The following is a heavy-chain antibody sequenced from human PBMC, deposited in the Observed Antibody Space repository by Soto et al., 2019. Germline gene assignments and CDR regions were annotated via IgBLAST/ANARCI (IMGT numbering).Heavy chain of an antibody. D-gene: IGHD3-22*01. V-gene: IGHV3-53*01. Sequence: EVQLVESGGGLIQPGGSLRLSCAASGFTVSSNYMSWVRQAPGKGLEWVSVIYSGGSTYYADSVKGRFTISRDNSKNTLYLKMNSLRGEDTAVYYCARDRVESGYPEYFQHWGPGPLVTVSS. CDR3: ARDRVESGYPEYFQH. CDR2: IYSGGST. CDR1: GFTVSSNY. J-gene: IGHJ1*01.